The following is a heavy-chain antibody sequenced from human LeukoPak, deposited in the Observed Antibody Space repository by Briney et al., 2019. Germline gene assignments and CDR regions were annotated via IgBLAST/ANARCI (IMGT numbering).Heavy chain of an antibody. CDR2: IYYSGTT. CDR1: GGSISSYY. Sequence: SETLSLTCAVYGGSISSYYWSWLRQPPGKGLEWIGYIYYSGTTNYNPSLKSRVTISVDTSKNQFSLKLSSVTAADTAVYYCARGVYIAAAQYGYWGQGTLVTVSS. V-gene: IGHV4-59*01. D-gene: IGHD6-13*01. CDR3: ARGVYIAAAQYGY. J-gene: IGHJ4*02.